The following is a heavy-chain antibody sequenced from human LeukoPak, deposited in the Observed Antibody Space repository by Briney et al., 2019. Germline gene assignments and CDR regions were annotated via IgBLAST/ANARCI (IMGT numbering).Heavy chain of an antibody. CDR2: ISAYNGNT. J-gene: IGHJ3*02. CDR1: GYTFTSYG. Sequence: ASVKVSCKASGYTFTSYGISWVRQAPGQGLELMGWISAYNGNTNYAQKLQGKVTMTTDTSTSTAYMELRSLRSDDTAVYYCARDENYYDSSGYYSGDAFDIWGQGTMVTVSS. CDR3: ARDENYYDSSGYYSGDAFDI. V-gene: IGHV1-18*01. D-gene: IGHD3-22*01.